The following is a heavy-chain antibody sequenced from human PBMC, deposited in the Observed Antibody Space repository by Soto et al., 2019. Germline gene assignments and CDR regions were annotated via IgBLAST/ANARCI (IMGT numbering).Heavy chain of an antibody. Sequence: AGGSLRLSCKASGFSFSSYGMHWIRQAPGKGLEWLAIIWNDGSNEYYADSVKGRFTISRDNSKNTLYLQMNSLRAEDTAVYYCAKLSSDNCGGDCYPIWGQGTMVTVSS. CDR2: IWNDGSNE. CDR1: GFSFSSYG. D-gene: IGHD2-21*02. J-gene: IGHJ4*03. CDR3: AKLSSDNCGGDCYPI. V-gene: IGHV3-33*06.